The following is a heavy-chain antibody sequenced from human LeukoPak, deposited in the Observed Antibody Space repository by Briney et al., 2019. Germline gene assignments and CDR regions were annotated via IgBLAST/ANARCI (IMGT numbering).Heavy chain of an antibody. CDR1: GFTFSSYW. CDR3: ARVMGDYGDPNWFDP. Sequence: GGALRLSCAASGFTFSSYWMSWVRQAPGKGLEWVANIKQDGSEKYYVDSVKGRFTISRDNAKNSLYLQMNSLRAEDTAVYYCARVMGDYGDPNWFDPWGQGTLVTVSS. D-gene: IGHD4-17*01. CDR2: IKQDGSEK. J-gene: IGHJ5*02. V-gene: IGHV3-7*01.